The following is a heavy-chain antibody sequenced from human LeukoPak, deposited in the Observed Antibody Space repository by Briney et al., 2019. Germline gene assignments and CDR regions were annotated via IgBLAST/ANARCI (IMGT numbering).Heavy chain of an antibody. Sequence: PGGSLRLSCAASGFTFSSYSMNWVRQAPGKGLGWVSSISSSSSYIYYADSVKGRFTISRGNAKNSLYLQMNSLRAEDTAVYYCARDKHSSSTFDYWGQGTLVTVSS. V-gene: IGHV3-21*01. CDR3: ARDKHSSSTFDY. CDR2: ISSSSSYI. J-gene: IGHJ4*02. CDR1: GFTFSSYS. D-gene: IGHD6-6*01.